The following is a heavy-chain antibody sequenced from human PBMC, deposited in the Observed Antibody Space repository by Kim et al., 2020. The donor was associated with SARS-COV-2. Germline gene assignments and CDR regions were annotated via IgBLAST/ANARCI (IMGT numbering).Heavy chain of an antibody. D-gene: IGHD3-16*01. J-gene: IGHJ5*02. V-gene: IGHV3-7*01. Sequence: GGSLRLSCTASGFTFSSYWMDWVRQAPGKGLEWVANIKYDGGDKYYVDSVKGRFTISRDNAKNSLYLQLNSLRAEDTAVYYCVRDLLGAQNLWGQGTLVTVST. CDR1: GFTFSSYW. CDR3: VRDLLGAQNL. CDR2: IKYDGGDK.